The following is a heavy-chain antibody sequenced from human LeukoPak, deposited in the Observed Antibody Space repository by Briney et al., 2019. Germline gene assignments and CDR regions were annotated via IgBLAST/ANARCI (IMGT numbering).Heavy chain of an antibody. CDR1: GFTFSSYW. Sequence: ERSLRLSCAASGFTFSSYWLHWVRQVPGKGLAWVSRINNDGSRINYADSVKGRFTSSRDNAKNTLYLQMNSLRVEDTAVYFCARGGPVKSIYDPHWYDPWGQGTLVTVSS. J-gene: IGHJ5*02. CDR3: ARGGPVKSIYDPHWYDP. CDR2: INNDGSRI. D-gene: IGHD3-3*01. V-gene: IGHV3-74*01.